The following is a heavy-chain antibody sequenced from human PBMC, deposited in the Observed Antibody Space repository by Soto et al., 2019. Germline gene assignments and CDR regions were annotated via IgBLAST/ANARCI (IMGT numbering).Heavy chain of an antibody. CDR3: ARGGIVLMVYAIAAAGNFDY. CDR2: ISAYNGNT. Sequence: ASVKVSCKASGYTFTSYGISWVRQAPGQGLEWMGWISAYNGNTNYAQKFQGRVTMTTDTSTSTAYMELRSLRSDDTAVYYCARGGIVLMVYAIAAAGNFDYWGQGTLVTVPQ. V-gene: IGHV1-18*04. J-gene: IGHJ4*02. D-gene: IGHD2-8*01. CDR1: GYTFTSYG.